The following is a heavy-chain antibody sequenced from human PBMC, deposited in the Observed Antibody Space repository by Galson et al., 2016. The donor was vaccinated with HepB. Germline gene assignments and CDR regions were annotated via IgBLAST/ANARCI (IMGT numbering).Heavy chain of an antibody. J-gene: IGHJ6*02. CDR1: GFTFSSYG. V-gene: IGHV3-30*03. D-gene: IGHD5-12*01. Sequence: SLRLSCAASGFTFSSYGMHWVRQAPGKGLEWVAAISYDGSLKYYADSVEGRFTISRDNSKNTLYLQMNSLRAEDTAVYYCARVRSGYSGYANPYYYGMDVWGQGTTVTVSS. CDR3: ARVRSGYSGYANPYYYGMDV. CDR2: ISYDGSLK.